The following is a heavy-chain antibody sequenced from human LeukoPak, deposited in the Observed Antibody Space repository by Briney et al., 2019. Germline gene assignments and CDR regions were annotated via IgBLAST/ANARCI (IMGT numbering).Heavy chain of an antibody. CDR3: AKDLERGGGSSDY. CDR1: GFTFSSYA. J-gene: IGHJ4*02. CDR2: ISGSGGST. D-gene: IGHD2-15*01. V-gene: IGHV3-23*01. Sequence: PGGSLRLSCAASGFTFSSYAMSCVRQAPGKGLEWVSAISGSGGSTYYADSVKGRFTISRDNSKNTLYLQMNSLRAEDTAVYYCAKDLERGGGSSDYWGQGTLVTVSS.